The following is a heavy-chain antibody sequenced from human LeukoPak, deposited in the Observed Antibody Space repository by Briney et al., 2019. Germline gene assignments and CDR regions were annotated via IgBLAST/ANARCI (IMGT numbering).Heavy chain of an antibody. D-gene: IGHD4-17*01. CDR1: GYSIRSGSY. V-gene: IGHV4-38-2*01. CDR3: AKVGAYGDYARHDY. CDR2: MFHSGDT. J-gene: IGHJ4*02. Sequence: SETLSLTCDVSGYSIRSGSYWGWIRQPPGKGLEWIGCMFHSGDTYHNPSLKSRVTISTDTSKNQFSLKLTSVTAADTAVYYCAKVGAYGDYARHDYWGQGTLVTVSS.